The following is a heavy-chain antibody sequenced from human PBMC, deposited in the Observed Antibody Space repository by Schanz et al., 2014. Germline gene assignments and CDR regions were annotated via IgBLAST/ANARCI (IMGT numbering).Heavy chain of an antibody. J-gene: IGHJ6*02. CDR2: MYHSGSS. V-gene: IGHV4-59*11. CDR1: GGSISSHF. Sequence: QVQLQESGPGLVKPSETLSLTCTVSGGSISSHFWSWIRQPPGKGLEWIGYMYHSGSSNYNPSLKSRVTISVDTSKNQFSLKMTSLTAADTAVYFCARLGVGDKAYYYYGTDVWGQGTTVTVSS. CDR3: ARLGVGDKAYYYYGTDV. D-gene: IGHD1-26*01.